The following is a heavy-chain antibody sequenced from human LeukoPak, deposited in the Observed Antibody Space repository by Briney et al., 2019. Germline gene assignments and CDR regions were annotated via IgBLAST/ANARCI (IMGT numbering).Heavy chain of an antibody. CDR3: ARGLRAGWFDP. V-gene: IGHV4-39*07. Sequence: PSETLSLTCTVSGGSISSYYWGWIRQPPGKGLEWIGSIYYSGSTYYNPSLKSRVTISVDTSKNQFSLKLSSVTAADTAVYCCARGLRAGWFDPWGQGTLVTVSS. CDR1: GGSISSYY. CDR2: IYYSGST. J-gene: IGHJ5*02. D-gene: IGHD2-15*01.